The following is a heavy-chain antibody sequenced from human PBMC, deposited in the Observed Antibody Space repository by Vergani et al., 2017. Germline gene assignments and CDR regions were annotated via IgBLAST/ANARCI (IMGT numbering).Heavy chain of an antibody. CDR1: GGTFSSYA. V-gene: IGHV1-69*01. D-gene: IGHD6-13*01. CDR2: IIPIFGTA. Sequence: QVQLVQSGTEVKKPGSSVKVSCKASGGTFSSYAISWVRQAPGQGLEWMGGIIPIFGTANYAQKFQGRVTFTADESTSTAYMELRSLRSEDTAVYYCAKDRAAGIRIAAAGIADHYFDYWGQGTLVTVSS. CDR3: AKDRAAGIRIAAAGIADHYFDY. J-gene: IGHJ4*02.